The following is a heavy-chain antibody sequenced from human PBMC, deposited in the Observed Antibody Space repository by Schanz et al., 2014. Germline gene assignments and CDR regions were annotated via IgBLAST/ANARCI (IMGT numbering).Heavy chain of an antibody. V-gene: IGHV4-31*03. CDR2: ISYSGST. Sequence: QVQLQESGPGLVKPSQTLSLTCTVSGASISSGGYYWDWIRLLPGKGLEWIGYISYSGSTSFNPSLKSRLTMSVDTSKNQFSLRLSSVTAADTAVYYCARVPEPGWFDPWGQGTLVTGSS. J-gene: IGHJ5*02. CDR3: ARVPEPGWFDP. D-gene: IGHD1-26*01. CDR1: GASISSGGYY.